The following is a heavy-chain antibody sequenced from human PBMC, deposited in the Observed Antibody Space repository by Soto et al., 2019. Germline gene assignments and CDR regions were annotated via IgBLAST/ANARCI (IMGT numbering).Heavy chain of an antibody. CDR1: GGSISSYY. V-gene: IGHV4-59*01. J-gene: IGHJ5*02. CDR3: ARGGQQVVHTWVDP. CDR2: IYYSGST. Sequence: SETLSLTCTVSGGSISSYYWSWIRQPPGKGLEWIGYIYYSGSTNYNPSLKSRVTISVDTSKNQFSLKLSSVTAADTAIYYCARGGQQVVHTWVDPWGPGTVVTVSS. D-gene: IGHD6-13*01.